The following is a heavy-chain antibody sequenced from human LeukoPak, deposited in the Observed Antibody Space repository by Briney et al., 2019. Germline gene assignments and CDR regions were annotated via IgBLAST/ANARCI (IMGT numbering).Heavy chain of an antibody. D-gene: IGHD1-7*01. CDR3: AKAPVELGPADY. Sequence: GGSLRLSCVVSGFTFTNNGMHWVRQAPGKGLEWVAVISYDGSNKYYADSVKGRFTISRDNSKNTLYLQMNSLRAEDTAVYYCAKAPVELGPADYWGQGTLVTVSS. V-gene: IGHV3-30*18. CDR2: ISYDGSNK. J-gene: IGHJ4*02. CDR1: GFTFTNNG.